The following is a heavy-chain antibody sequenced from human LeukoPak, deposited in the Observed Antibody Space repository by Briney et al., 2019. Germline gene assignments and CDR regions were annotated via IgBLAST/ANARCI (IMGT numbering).Heavy chain of an antibody. CDR1: EFTFSSYE. V-gene: IGHV3-48*03. CDR3: ARSTTINSVDY. CDR2: ISRTGSNT. D-gene: IGHD1-26*01. J-gene: IGHJ4*02. Sequence: GGSLRLSCAASEFTFSSYEMNWVRQAPGKGLKWVSYISRTGSNTYYADSVKGRFTISRDNAKNSLYLQMNSLRAEDTAVYYCARSTTINSVDYWGQGTLVTVSS.